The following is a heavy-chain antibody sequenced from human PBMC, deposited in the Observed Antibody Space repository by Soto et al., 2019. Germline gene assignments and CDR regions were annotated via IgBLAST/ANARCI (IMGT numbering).Heavy chain of an antibody. V-gene: IGHV3-30*03. Sequence: GSLRLSCAASGFTFSSYGMHWVRQAPGKGLEWVAVISYDESDKYYADSLKGRFTISRDNSKNTLYLQMNSLRGEDTAVYYCARDLSVAGPDYWGQGTLVTVSS. CDR1: GFTFSSYG. D-gene: IGHD6-19*01. CDR2: ISYDESDK. CDR3: ARDLSVAGPDY. J-gene: IGHJ4*02.